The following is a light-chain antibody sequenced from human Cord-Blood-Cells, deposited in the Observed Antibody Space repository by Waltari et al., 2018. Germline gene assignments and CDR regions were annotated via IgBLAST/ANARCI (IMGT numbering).Light chain of an antibody. CDR1: QSISSY. Sequence: DIQMTQSPSSLSASVGDRVTITCRASQSISSYLNWYQQKPGKAPKLLIYAASSLQSGVPSRFSGSGSGTDFTLTINSLEAEDAATYYCHQSSSLPHTFGGGTKVEIK. CDR2: AAS. V-gene: IGKV1-39*01. J-gene: IGKJ4*01. CDR3: HQSSSLPHT.